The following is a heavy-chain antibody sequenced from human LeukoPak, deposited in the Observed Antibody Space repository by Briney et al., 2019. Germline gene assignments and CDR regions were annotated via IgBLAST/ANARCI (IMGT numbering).Heavy chain of an antibody. D-gene: IGHD1-1*01. Sequence: ASVKVSCKASGFTFTGYYIHWVRQAPGQRLEWVGWINPNSGGTNSAQKFQGRVTMTRDTSTSTDYMELSRLRCDDTAVYYCALPGGFEYYYGMDVWGQGTTVTVSS. J-gene: IGHJ6*02. CDR2: INPNSGGT. V-gene: IGHV1-2*02. CDR1: GFTFTGYY. CDR3: ALPGGFEYYYGMDV.